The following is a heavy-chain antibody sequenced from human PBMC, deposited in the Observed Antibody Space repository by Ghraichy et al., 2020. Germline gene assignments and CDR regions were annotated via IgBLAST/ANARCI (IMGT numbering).Heavy chain of an antibody. V-gene: IGHV3-23*01. D-gene: IGHD6-6*01. CDR2: ITSDGGGT. CDR3: AKVRISSVYDAFDI. CDR1: GFTFSSCA. J-gene: IGHJ3*02. Sequence: GSLRLSCAASGFTFSSCAMGWVRQAPGKGLEWVSSITSDGGGTYYADSVKDRFTLSRDNSKNTVYLQMSSLRAEDSAIYYCAKVRISSVYDAFDIWGQGTLVTVSS.